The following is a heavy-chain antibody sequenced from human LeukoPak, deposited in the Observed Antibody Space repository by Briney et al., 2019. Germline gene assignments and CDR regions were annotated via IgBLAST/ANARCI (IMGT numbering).Heavy chain of an antibody. J-gene: IGHJ3*01. Sequence: STNDMNSAQGRFTISRDNSKNTRYLQMHSLRAEDTATYFCAKGGYFAFDFWGQGTKVTVSS. V-gene: IGHV3-23*01. CDR2: ST. D-gene: IGHD2-2*03. CDR3: AKGGYFAFDF.